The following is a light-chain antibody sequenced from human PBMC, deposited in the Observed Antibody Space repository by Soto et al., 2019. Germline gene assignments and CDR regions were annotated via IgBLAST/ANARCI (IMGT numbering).Light chain of an antibody. CDR1: SSNIGAGYD. Sequence: QSVLTQPPSVSGAPGQRVTISCTGSSSNIGAGYDVHWYQQLPGTAPKLLMYGNTNLPSGVPDLFSGSKSGTSASLAITGLQDEDEADYYCQSYDASLSVWMFGGGTKRTVL. CDR3: QSYDASLSVWM. CDR2: GNT. J-gene: IGLJ3*02. V-gene: IGLV1-40*01.